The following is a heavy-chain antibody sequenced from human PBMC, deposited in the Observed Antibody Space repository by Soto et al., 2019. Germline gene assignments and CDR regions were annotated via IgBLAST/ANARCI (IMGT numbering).Heavy chain of an antibody. J-gene: IGHJ6*02. CDR1: GGSISGYY. Sequence: KTSETLSLTCVVYGGSISGYYWSWIRQPPGKGLEWIGEINHSGSTNYNPSLKSRGTISVDTSKNQFSLKLNSVTAADTAVYYCAGQVGVVILAAMRDYYYYYGMDVWGQGTTVTVSS. CDR2: INHSGST. CDR3: AGQVGVVILAAMRDYYYYYGMDV. V-gene: IGHV4-34*01. D-gene: IGHD2-2*01.